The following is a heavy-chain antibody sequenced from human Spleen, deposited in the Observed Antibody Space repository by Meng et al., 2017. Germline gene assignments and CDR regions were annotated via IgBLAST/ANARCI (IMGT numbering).Heavy chain of an antibody. CDR3: ARLSSSRPGAFEI. V-gene: IGHV5-51*01. Sequence: GESLKISCKGSGYRFTTYWNGWVRQTPGKSLEWMGIIHPGDSDTRYSPSFQGQVTIPADTSVSTAILQCSSLKASDTAMYYYARLSSSRPGAFEIWGQGTMVTVSS. D-gene: IGHD6-6*01. CDR2: IHPGDSDT. CDR1: GYRFTTYW. J-gene: IGHJ3*02.